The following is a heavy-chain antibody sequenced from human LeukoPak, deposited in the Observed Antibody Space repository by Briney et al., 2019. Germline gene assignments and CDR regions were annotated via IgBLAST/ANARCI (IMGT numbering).Heavy chain of an antibody. CDR2: ISSSSSYI. Sequence: PGGSLRLSCAASGFTFSTYWMSWVRQAPGKGLEWVSSISSSSSYIYYADSVKGRFTISRDNAKNSLYLQMNSLRAEDTAVYYCAREEIFGVVNYYYMDVWGKGTTVTVSS. J-gene: IGHJ6*03. V-gene: IGHV3-21*01. CDR3: AREEIFGVVNYYYMDV. CDR1: GFTFSTYW. D-gene: IGHD3-3*01.